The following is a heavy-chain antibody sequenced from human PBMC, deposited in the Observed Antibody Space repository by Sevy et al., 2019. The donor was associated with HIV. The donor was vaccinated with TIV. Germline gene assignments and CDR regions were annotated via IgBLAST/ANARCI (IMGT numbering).Heavy chain of an antibody. CDR3: ARGRVMFDS. Sequence: ASVKVSCKASGYTFTDYYLHWLRQAPGQGLEWVGYINPKSGVTNYPRKFRGRVTVTADTSLGTVYMEERSLRSGDTALYYCARGRVMFDSWGQGTLVNVS. J-gene: IGHJ4*02. CDR1: GYTFTDYY. V-gene: IGHV1-2*02. CDR2: INPKSGVT.